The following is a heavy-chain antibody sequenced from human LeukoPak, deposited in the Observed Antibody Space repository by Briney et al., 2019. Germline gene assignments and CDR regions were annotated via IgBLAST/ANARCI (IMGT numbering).Heavy chain of an antibody. V-gene: IGHV3-30*02. CDR3: ARDVTPFI. J-gene: IGHJ4*02. D-gene: IGHD2-15*01. CDR2: IRYDGNNK. CDR1: GFTFSNYG. Sequence: GGSLRLSCGASGFTFSNYGMLWVRPAPGKGLEWVAFIRYDGNNKPYADSVKGRFTISRDNAKNTLYPQINSLRAEDTAVYYCARDVTPFIWGQGTLVTVSS.